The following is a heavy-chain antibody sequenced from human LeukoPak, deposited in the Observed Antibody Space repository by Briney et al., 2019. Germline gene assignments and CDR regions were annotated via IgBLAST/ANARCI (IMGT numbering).Heavy chain of an antibody. CDR3: ARWTGYSSGEVDY. Sequence: ASVKVSCKASGYTFTGYYMHWVRQAPGQGLEWMGWINPNSGGTNYAQKFQGRVTMTRDTSISTAYMELSRLRSDDTAVYYCARWTGYSSGEVDYWGQGTLVTVSS. V-gene: IGHV1-2*02. CDR2: INPNSGGT. CDR1: GYTFTGYY. J-gene: IGHJ4*02. D-gene: IGHD6-19*01.